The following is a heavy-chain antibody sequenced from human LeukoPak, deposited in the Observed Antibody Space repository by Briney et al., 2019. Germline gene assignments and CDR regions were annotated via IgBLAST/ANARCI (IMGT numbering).Heavy chain of an antibody. CDR3: VRFYYGSGSPETDY. D-gene: IGHD3-10*01. V-gene: IGHV3-48*03. Sequence: GGSLRLSCAASGFTFSSYEMNWVRQAPGKGLEWVSYISSSGSTIYYADSVKGRFTISRDNAKNSLYLQMNSLRAEDTALYYCVRFYYGSGSPETDYWGQGTLVTVSS. CDR2: ISSSGSTI. J-gene: IGHJ4*02. CDR1: GFTFSSYE.